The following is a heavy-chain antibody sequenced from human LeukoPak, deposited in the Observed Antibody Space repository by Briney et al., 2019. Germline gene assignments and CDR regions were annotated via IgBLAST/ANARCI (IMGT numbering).Heavy chain of an antibody. D-gene: IGHD6-13*01. J-gene: IGHJ3*02. V-gene: IGHV3-64*01. Sequence: GGSLRLSCAASGFTFSSYATHWVRQAPGKGLEYVSAISSDGGSTYYANSVKGRFTISRDNSKNTLFLQMGSLRNEDMAVYYCARVSVGSSWYRDAFDIWGQGTMVTVSS. CDR2: ISSDGGST. CDR3: ARVSVGSSWYRDAFDI. CDR1: GFTFSSYA.